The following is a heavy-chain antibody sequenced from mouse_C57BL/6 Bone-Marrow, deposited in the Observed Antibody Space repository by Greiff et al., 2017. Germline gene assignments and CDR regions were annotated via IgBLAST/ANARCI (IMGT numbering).Heavy chain of an antibody. Sequence: QVQLQQPGAELVMPGASVKLSCKASGYTFTSYWMHWVKQRPGQGLEWIGEIDPSDSYTNYNQKFKGKSTLTVDKSSSTAYMQLSSLTSEDSAVSCCAIGGVGRDFDYWGQGTTLAVSS. CDR2: IDPSDSYT. D-gene: IGHD1-1*01. V-gene: IGHV1-69*01. J-gene: IGHJ2*01. CDR1: GYTFTSYW. CDR3: AIGGVGRDFDY.